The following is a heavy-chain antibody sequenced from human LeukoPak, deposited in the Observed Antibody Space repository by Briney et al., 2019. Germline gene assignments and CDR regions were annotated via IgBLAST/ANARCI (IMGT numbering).Heavy chain of an antibody. CDR1: GFIFSSYA. D-gene: IGHD3-22*01. Sequence: PGRSLRLSCASSGFIFSSYAMHWVRQAPGKRLEWVAVISYDGSNKYYADSVKGRFTISRDNSKNTLYLQMNSLRAEDTAVYYCARAGHYYDSSGYPGDAFDTWGQGTMVTVSA. CDR2: ISYDGSNK. V-gene: IGHV3-30-3*01. CDR3: ARAGHYYDSSGYPGDAFDT. J-gene: IGHJ3*02.